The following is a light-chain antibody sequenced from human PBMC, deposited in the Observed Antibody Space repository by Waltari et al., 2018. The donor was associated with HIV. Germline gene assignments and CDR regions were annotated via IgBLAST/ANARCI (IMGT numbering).Light chain of an antibody. CDR1: SGINVGTYR. CDR2: YKSDSDK. Sequence: QAVLTQPASLSASPGASASLTCTLRSGINVGTYRIYWYQQKPGSPPQYLLSYKSDSDKQQGAGVPSRFSGSKDASANAGILLISGLQSEYEADYYCMIWHSSAWVFGGGTKLTVL. J-gene: IGLJ3*02. V-gene: IGLV5-45*01. CDR3: MIWHSSAWV.